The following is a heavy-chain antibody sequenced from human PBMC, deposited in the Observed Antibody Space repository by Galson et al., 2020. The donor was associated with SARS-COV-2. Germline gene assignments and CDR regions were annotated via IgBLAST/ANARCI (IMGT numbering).Heavy chain of an antibody. V-gene: IGHV4-39*01. D-gene: IGHD1-26*01. Sequence: SETLSLTCTVSGGSISGTAYYWGWIRQPPGKGLEWIGNIYYSGTTYYNPSLKSRVTMSVDTSKSQFSLRLTSVTAADTAVYYCARFDGSYFFAFHIWGQGTMVTVSS. CDR3: ARFDGSYFFAFHI. J-gene: IGHJ3*02. CDR2: IYYSGTT. CDR1: GGSISGTAYY.